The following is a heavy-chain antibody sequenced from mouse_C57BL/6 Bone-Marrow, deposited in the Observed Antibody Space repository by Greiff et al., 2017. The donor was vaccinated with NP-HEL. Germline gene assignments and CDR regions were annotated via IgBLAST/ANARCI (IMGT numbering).Heavy chain of an antibody. D-gene: IGHD2-3*01. CDR2: IHPNSGST. CDR1: GYTFTSYW. J-gene: IGHJ3*01. Sequence: VQLQQPGAELVKPGASVKLSCKASGYTFTSYWMHWVKQRPGQGLEWIGMIHPNSGSTNYNEKLKSKATLTVDKSSSTAYMQLSSLTSEDSAVYYCASEGWLLREFAYWGQGTLVTVSA. CDR3: ASEGWLLREFAY. V-gene: IGHV1-64*01.